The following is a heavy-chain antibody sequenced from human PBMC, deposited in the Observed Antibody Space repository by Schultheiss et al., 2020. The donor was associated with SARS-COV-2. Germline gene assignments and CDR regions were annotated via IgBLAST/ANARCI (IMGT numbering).Heavy chain of an antibody. V-gene: IGHV4-4*02. CDR3: ARVGGMVRGAEVRKKYYFDY. Sequence: SETLSLTCAVSGGSISSSNWWSWVRQPPGKGLEWIGSIYYSGSTYYNPSLKSRVTISVDTSKNQFSLKLSSVTAADTAVYYCARVGGMVRGAEVRKKYYFDYWGQGTLVTVSS. CDR2: IYYSGST. J-gene: IGHJ4*01. CDR1: GGSISSSNW. D-gene: IGHD3-10*01.